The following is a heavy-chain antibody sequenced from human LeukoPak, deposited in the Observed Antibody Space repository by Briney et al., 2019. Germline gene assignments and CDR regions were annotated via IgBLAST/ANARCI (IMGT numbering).Heavy chain of an antibody. CDR1: GFTFSNYW. V-gene: IGHV3-7*01. D-gene: IGHD3-9*01. Sequence: PGGSLRLSCVASGFTFSNYWMSWVRQAPGKGLEWVVNIKQDGSEKYYVDSGKGRFTISRDNAKNSLYLQMNSLRAEDTAVYYCARGADSGYSSDNWGQGTVVSVSS. J-gene: IGHJ4*02. CDR2: IKQDGSEK. CDR3: ARGADSGYSSDN.